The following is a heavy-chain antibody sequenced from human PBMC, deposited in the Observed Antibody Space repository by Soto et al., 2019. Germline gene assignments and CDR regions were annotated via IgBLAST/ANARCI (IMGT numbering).Heavy chain of an antibody. V-gene: IGHV3-23*01. CDR1: GFTFSSYA. D-gene: IGHD4-17*01. CDR3: AKRDGDYGYYYYGMDV. Sequence: LGGSLRLSCAASGFTFSSYAMSWVRQAPGKGLEWVSAISGSGGSTYYADSVKGRFTISRDNSKNTLYLQMNSLRAEDTAVYYCAKRDGDYGYYYYGMDVWGQGTKVTVSS. CDR2: ISGSGGST. J-gene: IGHJ6*02.